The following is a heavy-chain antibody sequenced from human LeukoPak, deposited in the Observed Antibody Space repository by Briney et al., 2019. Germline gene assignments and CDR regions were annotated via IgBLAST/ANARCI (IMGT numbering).Heavy chain of an antibody. CDR3: AKDRAVPRTDYYYGMDV. J-gene: IGHJ6*02. D-gene: IGHD1-14*01. CDR1: GFTFSSYG. V-gene: IGHV3-30*18. Sequence: GGSLRLSCAASGFTFSSYGMHWVRQAPGKGLEWVAVISYDGSNKYYADSVKGRFTISRDNSKNTLYLQMNSLRAEDTAVYYCAKDRAVPRTDYYYGMDVWGQGTTVTVSS. CDR2: ISYDGSNK.